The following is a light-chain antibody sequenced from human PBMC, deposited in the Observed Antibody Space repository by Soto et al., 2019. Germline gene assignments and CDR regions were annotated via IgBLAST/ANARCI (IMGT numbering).Light chain of an antibody. CDR3: QHYNDWLWT. CDR1: QNISIN. CDR2: GAS. V-gene: IGKV3-15*01. Sequence: IEMTQSRVSLSVSPGERATLSCRASQNISINLAWYQQKPGQAPRLLIFGASTRATGFPARFSGSGSGTEFTLTISSLQSEDFAVYYCQHYNDWLWTFGQGTTEEIK. J-gene: IGKJ1*01.